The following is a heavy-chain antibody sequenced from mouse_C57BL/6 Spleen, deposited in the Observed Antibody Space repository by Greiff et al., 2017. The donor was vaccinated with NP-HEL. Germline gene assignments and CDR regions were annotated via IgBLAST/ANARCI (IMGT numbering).Heavy chain of an antibody. CDR2: ILPGSGST. V-gene: IGHV1-9*01. CDR3: ATYYTHYYAMDY. J-gene: IGHJ4*01. CDR1: GYTFTGYW. Sequence: QVQLQQSGAELMKPGASVKLSCKATGYTFTGYWIEWVKQRPGHGLEWIGEILPGSGSTNYTEKFKGKATFTADTSSNTAYMQLSSLTTEDSAIYYCATYYTHYYAMDYWGQGTSVTVSS. D-gene: IGHD2-12*01.